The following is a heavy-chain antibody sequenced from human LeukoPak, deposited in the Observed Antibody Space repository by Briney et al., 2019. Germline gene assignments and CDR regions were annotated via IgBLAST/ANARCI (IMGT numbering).Heavy chain of an antibody. V-gene: IGHV3-23*01. Sequence: GGPLRLSCATSGFTFSSYAMSWVRQAPGKGLEWVSAISGSGGSTYYADSVKGRFTISRDNSKNTLYLQMNSLRAEDTAVYYCARGDCSGGICYLGGDWGQGTLVTVSS. CDR3: ARGDCSGGICYLGGD. CDR2: ISGSGGST. J-gene: IGHJ4*02. CDR1: GFTFSSYA. D-gene: IGHD2-15*01.